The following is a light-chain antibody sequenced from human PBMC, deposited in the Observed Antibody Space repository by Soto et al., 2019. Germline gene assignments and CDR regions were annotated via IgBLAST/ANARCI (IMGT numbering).Light chain of an antibody. CDR1: QNVISN. Sequence: EIVMTQSPATLSVSPGERATLSCRASQNVISNLAWYQQKPGQAPRLLIYGASSRATGIPDRFSGSGSGTDFTLTISRLEPEDFAVYYCQQYGSSPETFGQGTKVDI. CDR3: QQYGSSPET. V-gene: IGKV3-20*01. J-gene: IGKJ1*01. CDR2: GAS.